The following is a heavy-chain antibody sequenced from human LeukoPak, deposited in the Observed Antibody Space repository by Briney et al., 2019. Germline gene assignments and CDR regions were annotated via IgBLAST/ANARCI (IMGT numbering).Heavy chain of an antibody. CDR1: GYTFTSYG. J-gene: IGHJ5*02. D-gene: IGHD3-10*01. CDR2: ISAYNGNT. V-gene: IGHV1-18*01. CDR3: ARSRGSGSWNWFDP. Sequence: ASVKVSCKASGYTFTSYGISWVRQAPGQGLEWMGWISAYNGNTNYAQKLQGRVTMTTDTSTSTAYMELSSLRSEDTAVYYCARSRGSGSWNWFDPWGQGTLVTVSS.